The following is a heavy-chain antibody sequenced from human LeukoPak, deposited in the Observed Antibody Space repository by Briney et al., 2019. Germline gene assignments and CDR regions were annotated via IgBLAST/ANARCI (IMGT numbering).Heavy chain of an antibody. CDR2: ARDGGTT. Sequence: SETLSLTCTVSGGSVSSGNYYWSWIRQPPGEGLEWIAYARDGGTTNHNPSLKSRVTISVDTSKNQFSLKLTTVTAADTAVYYCARALVGTAKPYYFDYWGQGTLVTVSS. CDR1: GGSVSSGNYY. CDR3: ARALVGTAKPYYFDY. V-gene: IGHV4-61*01. J-gene: IGHJ4*02. D-gene: IGHD1-26*01.